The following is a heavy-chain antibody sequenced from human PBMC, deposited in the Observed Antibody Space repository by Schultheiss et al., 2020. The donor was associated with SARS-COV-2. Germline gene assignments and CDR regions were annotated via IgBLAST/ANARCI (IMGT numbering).Heavy chain of an antibody. CDR1: GYTFISYD. D-gene: IGHD3-3*01. J-gene: IGHJ5*02. CDR3: ARGLNYDFWSGYYTGHWFDP. CDR2: MNPNSGDT. Sequence: ASVKVSCKASGYTFISYDINWVRQATGQGLEWMGWMNPNSGDTDYAQKFQGRVTMTRNTSISTAYMELSSLRSEDTAVYYCARGLNYDFWSGYYTGHWFDPWGQGTLVTGSS. V-gene: IGHV1-8*01.